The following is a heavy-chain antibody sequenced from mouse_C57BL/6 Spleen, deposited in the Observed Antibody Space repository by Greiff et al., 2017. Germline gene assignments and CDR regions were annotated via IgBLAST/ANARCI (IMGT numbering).Heavy chain of an antibody. Sequence: VQLQQSGAELVRPGASVKLSCTASGFNNKDYDMPWVKQRPEQGLEWIGRIDTESGDTEYAPKFQGKATMTADTSSNTAYLQLSSLTSEDTAVYYCTTRYGSYWYFDGWGTGTTVTVSS. CDR1: GFNNKDYD. J-gene: IGHJ1*03. CDR3: TTRYGSYWYFDG. D-gene: IGHD1-1*01. CDR2: IDTESGDT. V-gene: IGHV14-1*01.